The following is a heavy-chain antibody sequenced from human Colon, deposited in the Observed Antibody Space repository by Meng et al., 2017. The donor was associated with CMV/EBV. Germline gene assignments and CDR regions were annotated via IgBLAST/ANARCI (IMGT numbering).Heavy chain of an antibody. CDR2: ITHSGNT. J-gene: IGHJ3*02. CDR3: ASLRSRNAFNI. CDR1: GGSFSGYY. Sequence: SETLSLTCAVYGGSFSGYYWSWIRQSPGKGLEWIGEITHSGNTKYTPSLKSRVTISVDTSKNQFSLKLSSVTPADTAVYYCASLRSRNAFNIWGQGTMVTVSS. V-gene: IGHV4-34*01.